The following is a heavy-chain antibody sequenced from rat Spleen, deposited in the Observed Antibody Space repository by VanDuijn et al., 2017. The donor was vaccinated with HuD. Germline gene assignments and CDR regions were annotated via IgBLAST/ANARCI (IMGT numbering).Heavy chain of an antibody. CDR3: ARKGILRPGGDYFDY. Sequence: EVQLLESGGGFVQPGRSLKLSCAVSGFTFSNYGMAWVRQTPTKGLEWVASITTGGSNTYYRDSVKGRFTISRDNAKNTQYLQMDSLGSEDTATYFCARKGILRPGGDYFDYWGQGVMVTVSS. CDR2: ITTGGSNT. V-gene: IGHV5S14*01. D-gene: IGHD1-6*01. CDR1: GFTFSNYG. J-gene: IGHJ2*01.